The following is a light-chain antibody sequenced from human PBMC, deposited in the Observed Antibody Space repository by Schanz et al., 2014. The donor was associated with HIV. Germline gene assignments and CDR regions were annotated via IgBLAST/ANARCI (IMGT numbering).Light chain of an antibody. CDR1: QSVSSN. J-gene: IGKJ1*01. V-gene: IGKV3-15*01. CDR2: RAS. Sequence: EIVMTQSPGTLSVSPGERATLSCKASQSVSSNLAWYQHKPGQAPSLLIYRASTRATGIPARFSGSGSGTDFILTISRLEPEDIAVYYCQHYGASPRTFGQGTKVEL. CDR3: QHYGASPRT.